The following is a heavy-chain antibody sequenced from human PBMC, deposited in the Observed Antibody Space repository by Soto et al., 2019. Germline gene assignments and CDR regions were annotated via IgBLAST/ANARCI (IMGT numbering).Heavy chain of an antibody. D-gene: IGHD2-2*02. J-gene: IGHJ4*02. Sequence: PGGSLRLSCAASGFTLSDFYMSWIRQAPGKGLEWVSYISSSGNTIYYADSVRGRFTISRDNAKNSLIMQMNSLRAEDTAVYYCARGRYHFFDYWGQGTLVTVSS. CDR2: ISSSGNTI. CDR1: GFTLSDFY. V-gene: IGHV3-11*01. CDR3: ARGRYHFFDY.